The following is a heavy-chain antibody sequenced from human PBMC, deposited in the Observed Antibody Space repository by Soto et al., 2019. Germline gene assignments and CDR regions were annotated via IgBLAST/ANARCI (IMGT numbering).Heavy chain of an antibody. V-gene: IGHV4-31*03. CDR2: IYYSGST. J-gene: IGHJ5*02. Sequence: SETLSLTCTVSGGSISSGGYYWSWIRQHPGKGLEWIGYIYYSGSTYYNPSLKSRVTISVDTSKNQFSLKLSSVTAADTAVYYCARENYYGSGSYDWFEPWGQGTLVTVSS. CDR1: GGSISSGGYY. CDR3: ARENYYGSGSYDWFEP. D-gene: IGHD3-10*01.